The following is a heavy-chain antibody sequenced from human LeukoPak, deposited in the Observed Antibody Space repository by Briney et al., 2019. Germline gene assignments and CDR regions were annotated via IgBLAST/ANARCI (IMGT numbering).Heavy chain of an antibody. Sequence: PGGSLRLSCATSGFTFSSYAMSWVRQAPGKGLEWVSAISGSGGSTYYADSVKGRFTISRDNSKNTLCLQMNSLRAEDTAVYYCAKVYSGYDGRYYYYYMDVWGKGTTVTVSS. D-gene: IGHD5-12*01. CDR1: GFTFSSYA. J-gene: IGHJ6*03. CDR3: AKVYSGYDGRYYYYYMDV. CDR2: ISGSGGST. V-gene: IGHV3-23*01.